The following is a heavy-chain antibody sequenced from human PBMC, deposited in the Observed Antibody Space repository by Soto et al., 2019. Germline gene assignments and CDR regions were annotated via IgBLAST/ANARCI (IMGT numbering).Heavy chain of an antibody. J-gene: IGHJ5*02. D-gene: IGHD3-10*01. CDR2: IFYTGAT. CDR3: AREGRHSGGMRESWFDP. CDR1: GDSISSRSHY. Sequence: QVQLQESGPGLVKPSQTLSLTCAVSGDSISSRSHYWNWIRRVPGKGLEFIGYIFYTGATYYNPSLRGRISMSVDTSKNQFSLTLRSVTAADTAIYYCAREGRHSGGMRESWFDPWGQGTQVTVSS. V-gene: IGHV4-31*11.